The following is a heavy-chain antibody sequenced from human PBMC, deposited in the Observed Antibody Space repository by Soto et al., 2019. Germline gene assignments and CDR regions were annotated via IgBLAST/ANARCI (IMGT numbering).Heavy chain of an antibody. Sequence: VQLVQSGADMKKPGESLTISCKASGYSFTAYWISWVRQMSGKGLEWMGRIDPSDSYVTYSPSFQGRISISVDRSMNTAFLHLTELEATDTAIYYCANSLQEQLSCFDYWGQGSLVTVSS. D-gene: IGHD4-4*01. CDR2: IDPSDSYV. V-gene: IGHV5-10-1*03. J-gene: IGHJ4*02. CDR3: ANSLQEQLSCFDY. CDR1: GYSFTAYW.